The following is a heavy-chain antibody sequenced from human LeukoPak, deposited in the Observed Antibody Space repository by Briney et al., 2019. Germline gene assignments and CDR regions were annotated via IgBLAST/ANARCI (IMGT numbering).Heavy chain of an antibody. D-gene: IGHD3-9*01. V-gene: IGHV3-30*18. Sequence: PGRSLRLSCAASGFTFSSYVMHWVRQAPGKGLEWVAVISYDGSNKYYADSVKGRFTISRDNSKNTLYLQMNSLRAEDTAVYYCAKDMAKLRYFDWLPLFDYWGQGTLVTVSS. CDR2: ISYDGSNK. CDR3: AKDMAKLRYFDWLPLFDY. CDR1: GFTFSSYV. J-gene: IGHJ4*02.